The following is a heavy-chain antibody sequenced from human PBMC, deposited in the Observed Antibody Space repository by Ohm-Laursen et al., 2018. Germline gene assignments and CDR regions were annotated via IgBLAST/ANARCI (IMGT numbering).Heavy chain of an antibody. D-gene: IGHD3-3*01. CDR2: IWYDGSRQ. Sequence: SLRLSCAASNFPFSGYGMHWIRQAPGKGLEWVALIWYDGSRQYYAESVKGRFTIPRDNSRNTLSLQMNNLRVEDTAIYYCARGMGNYYYFDDWGQGTLVSVSS. CDR3: ARGMGNYYYFDD. V-gene: IGHV3-33*01. CDR1: NFPFSGYG. J-gene: IGHJ4*02.